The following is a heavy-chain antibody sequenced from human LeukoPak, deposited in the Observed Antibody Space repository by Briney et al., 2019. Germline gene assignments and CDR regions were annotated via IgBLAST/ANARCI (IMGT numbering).Heavy chain of an antibody. D-gene: IGHD3-9*01. CDR2: IYYSGST. Sequence: SETLSLTCTVSGGSISSSSYYWGWIRQPPGKGLEWIGSIYYSGSTYYNPSLKSRATISVDTSKNQFSLKLSSVTAADTAVYYCARPALRYFDWLPQDAFDIWGQGTMVTVSS. V-gene: IGHV4-39*01. J-gene: IGHJ3*02. CDR1: GGSISSSSYY. CDR3: ARPALRYFDWLPQDAFDI.